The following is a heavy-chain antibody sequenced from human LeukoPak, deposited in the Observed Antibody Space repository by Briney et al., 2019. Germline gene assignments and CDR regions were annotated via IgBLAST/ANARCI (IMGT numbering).Heavy chain of an antibody. CDR1: GGSFSGYY. CDR3: ARKGVYGSGSYYTY. CDR2: IYYSGST. D-gene: IGHD3-10*01. V-gene: IGHV4-59*01. J-gene: IGHJ4*02. Sequence: SETLSLTCAVYGGSFSGYYWSWIRQPPGKGLEWIGYIYYSGSTNYNPSLKSRVTISVDTSRNQFSLKLSSVTAADTAVYYCARKGVYGSGSYYTYWGQGTLVTVSS.